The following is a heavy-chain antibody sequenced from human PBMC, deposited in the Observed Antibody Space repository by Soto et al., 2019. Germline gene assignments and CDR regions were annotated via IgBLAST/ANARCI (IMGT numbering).Heavy chain of an antibody. CDR3: AKLALLWFGELIGPPDAFDI. CDR2: ISYDGSNK. Sequence: PGGSLRLSCAASGFTFSSYGMHWVRQAPGKGLEWVAVISYDGSNKYYADSVKGRFTISRDNSKNTLYLQMNSLRAEDTAVYYCAKLALLWFGELIGPPDAFDIWGQGTMVTVSS. J-gene: IGHJ3*02. V-gene: IGHV3-30*18. CDR1: GFTFSSYG. D-gene: IGHD3-10*01.